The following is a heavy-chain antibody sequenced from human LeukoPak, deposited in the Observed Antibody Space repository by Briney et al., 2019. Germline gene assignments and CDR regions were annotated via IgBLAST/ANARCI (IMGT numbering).Heavy chain of an antibody. CDR1: GFTFSSYS. J-gene: IGHJ4*02. Sequence: GGSLTLSCAASGFTFSSYSMNWVRQAPGKGLEWVSSISSSSSYIYYADSVKGRFTISRDNSKNTLYLQMNSLRAEDRAVYYCAKDLVGDGFYFDYWGQGTLVTVSS. CDR2: ISSSSSYI. CDR3: AKDLVGDGFYFDY. D-gene: IGHD3-16*01. V-gene: IGHV3-21*04.